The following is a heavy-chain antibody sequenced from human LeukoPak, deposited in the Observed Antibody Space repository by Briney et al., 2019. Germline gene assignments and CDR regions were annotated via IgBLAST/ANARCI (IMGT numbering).Heavy chain of an antibody. CDR1: GDSISSINW. Sequence: KTSETLSLTCAVSGDSISSINWWTWVRLSPEKGLEWIGEIHHSGKTNYNPSLKSRANISVDKSKNQFSLKLSSVTTADTAVYYCARGPAELVGAKDYWGQGTLVTVSS. V-gene: IGHV4-4*02. CDR3: ARGPAELVGAKDY. CDR2: IHHSGKT. D-gene: IGHD1-26*01. J-gene: IGHJ4*02.